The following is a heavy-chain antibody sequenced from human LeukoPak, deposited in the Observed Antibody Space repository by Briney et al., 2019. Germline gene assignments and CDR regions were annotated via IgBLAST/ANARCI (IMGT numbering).Heavy chain of an antibody. Sequence: GESLKISCKGSGYSFSTYWIGCVRQMPGKSLEWLGIIYPGDSDTRYSPSFQGQVTTSAEKAISTTYLQWSSLKASDTAVYYCARHTGQAWFDPWGQGTLVTVSS. J-gene: IGHJ5*02. V-gene: IGHV5-51*01. CDR3: ARHTGQAWFDP. D-gene: IGHD3-10*01. CDR2: IYPGDSDT. CDR1: GYSFSTYW.